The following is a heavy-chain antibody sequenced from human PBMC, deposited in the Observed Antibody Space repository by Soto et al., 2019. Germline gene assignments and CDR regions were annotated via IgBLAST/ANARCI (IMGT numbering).Heavy chain of an antibody. CDR3: ATENRYYYDSSGLNYYYGMDV. CDR1: GYTLTELS. J-gene: IGHJ6*02. V-gene: IGHV1-24*01. CDR2: FDPEDGET. D-gene: IGHD3-22*01. Sequence: GASVKVSCKVSGYTLTELSMHWVRQAPGKGLEWMGGFDPEDGETIYAQRFQGRVTMTEDTSTDTAYMELSSLRSEDTAVYYCATENRYYYDSSGLNYYYGMDVWGQGTTVTVSS.